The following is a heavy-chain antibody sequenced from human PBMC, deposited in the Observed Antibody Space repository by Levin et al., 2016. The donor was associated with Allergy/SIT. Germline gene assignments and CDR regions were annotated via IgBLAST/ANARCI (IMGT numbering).Heavy chain of an antibody. CDR2: ISVSRTTTI. CDR3: ARDERLVVLSSYHYGLDV. J-gene: IGHJ6*02. Sequence: GGSLRLSCAASGFTFSSHAMSWVRQAPGKGLEWIAYISVSRTTTIFYADSVKGRFTISRDTAKNTLYLQMKSLRGDDSAVYFCARDERLVVLSSYHYGLDVWGQGTTVTVSS. D-gene: IGHD3-16*01. V-gene: IGHV3-48*04. CDR1: GFTFSSHA.